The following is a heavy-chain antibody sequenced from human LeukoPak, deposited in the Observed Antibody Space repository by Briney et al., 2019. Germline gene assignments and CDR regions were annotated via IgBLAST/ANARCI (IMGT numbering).Heavy chain of an antibody. CDR3: ASSPDTYSGYD. J-gene: IGHJ4*02. CDR2: IIPIFGTA. V-gene: IGHV1-69*05. D-gene: IGHD5-12*01. Sequence: SVKVSCKASGGTFSSYAISWARQAPGQGLEWMGGIIPIFGTANYAQKFQGRVTMTTDTSTSTAYMELGSLRSDDTAVYYCASSPDTYSGYDWGQGTLVTVSS. CDR1: GGTFSSYA.